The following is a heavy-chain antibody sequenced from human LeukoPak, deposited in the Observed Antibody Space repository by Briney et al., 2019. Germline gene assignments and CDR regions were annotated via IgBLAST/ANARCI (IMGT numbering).Heavy chain of an antibody. CDR3: ASYCGGDCVP. V-gene: IGHV3-30-3*01. D-gene: IGHD2-21*02. CDR1: GFTFSSYA. CDR2: ISYDGSNK. Sequence: GGSLRLSCAASGFTFSSYAMHWVRQAPGKGLEWVAVISYDGSNKYYADSVKGRFTISRDNSKNTLYLQMNSLRAEDTAVYYCASYCGGDCVPWGQGTLVTVSS. J-gene: IGHJ5*02.